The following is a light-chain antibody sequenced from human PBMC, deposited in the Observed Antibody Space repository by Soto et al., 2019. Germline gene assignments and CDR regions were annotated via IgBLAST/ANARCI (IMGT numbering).Light chain of an antibody. Sequence: QSVLTQPPSASGSPGQSVTISCTGTSSDVGGYNYVSWYQQHPGKAPKLMIYEVSERPSGVPDRFSGSKSGNTASLTVSGLQAEDDADYYCSSYAGSNIVVFGGGTKLPVL. J-gene: IGLJ2*01. V-gene: IGLV2-8*01. CDR1: SSDVGGYNY. CDR3: SSYAGSNIVV. CDR2: EVS.